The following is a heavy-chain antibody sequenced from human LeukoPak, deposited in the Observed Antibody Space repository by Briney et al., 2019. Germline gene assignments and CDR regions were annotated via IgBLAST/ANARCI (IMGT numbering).Heavy chain of an antibody. V-gene: IGHV1-2*02. CDR3: ARGHDSSGYPPDY. J-gene: IGHJ4*02. Sequence: ASVKVSCKASGYTFTGYYMHWVRQAPGQGLEWMGWINPNSGGTNYAQKFQGRVTINRDTPISTAYMELSRLRSDDTAVYYCARGHDSSGYPPDYWGQGTLVTVSS. D-gene: IGHD3-22*01. CDR2: INPNSGGT. CDR1: GYTFTGYY.